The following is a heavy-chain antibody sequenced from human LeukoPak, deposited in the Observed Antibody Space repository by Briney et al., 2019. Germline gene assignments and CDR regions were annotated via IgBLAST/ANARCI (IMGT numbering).Heavy chain of an antibody. J-gene: IGHJ4*02. CDR2: ISSDRTTE. V-gene: IGHV3-30*04. D-gene: IGHD6-13*01. CDR3: ARDAWQLAQRFDY. CDR1: GFTFSTYA. Sequence: GGSLRLSCAASGFTFSTYALHWVRLTPGNGLEWVAVISSDRTTEYYADSVKGRLTISRDSSKNTLFLQIDSLRTEDTGVYYCARDAWQLAQRFDYWGQGTLVTVSS.